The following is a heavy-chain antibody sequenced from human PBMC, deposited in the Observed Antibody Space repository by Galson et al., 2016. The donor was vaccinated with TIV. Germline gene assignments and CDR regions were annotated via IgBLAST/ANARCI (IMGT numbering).Heavy chain of an antibody. CDR2: IKSETDDGTT. V-gene: IGHV3-15*06. CDR3: ATVGNPADCEF. J-gene: IGHJ4*02. CDR1: GFTLRKAW. Sequence: LRLSCAVSGFTLRKAWMSWVRQAPGKGLEWVGRIKSETDDGTTNYAAPVTGRFTISRDDSENTLYLQLSSLNAEDTAVDSCATVGNPADCEFWGQGTLVTVSS. D-gene: IGHD2/OR15-2a*01.